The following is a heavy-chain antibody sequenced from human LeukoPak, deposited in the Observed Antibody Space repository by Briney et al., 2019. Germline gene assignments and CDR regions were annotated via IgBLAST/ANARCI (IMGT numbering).Heavy chain of an antibody. Sequence: PGGSLRLSCAASGFTFNNAWMSWVRQAPGKGLEWVASINPDGSQKLYVDSVKGRFTISRDNTKSSLYLQMNSLGAEDTAMYYCAKLLGTATTYDSWGQGTRVTVSS. D-gene: IGHD5-24*01. J-gene: IGHJ4*02. CDR2: INPDGSQK. CDR1: GFTFNNAW. CDR3: AKLLGTATTYDS. V-gene: IGHV3-7*01.